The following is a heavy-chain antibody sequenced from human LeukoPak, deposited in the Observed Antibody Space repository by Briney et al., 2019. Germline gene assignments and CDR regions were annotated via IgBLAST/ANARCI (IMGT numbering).Heavy chain of an antibody. CDR2: VSYDETNK. CDR3: ARAFGCSGTSCHARWGYNYYAMDV. Sequence: GGSLRLSCAASASTFSNDAIHWVRQAPGKGLEWVAVVSYDETNKYYADSVKGRFTISRDNSKNTVYLQMSSLRAEDTAMYYCARAFGCSGTSCHARWGYNYYAMDVWGQGTTATVSS. V-gene: IGHV3-30-3*01. D-gene: IGHD2-2*01. CDR1: ASTFSNDA. J-gene: IGHJ6*02.